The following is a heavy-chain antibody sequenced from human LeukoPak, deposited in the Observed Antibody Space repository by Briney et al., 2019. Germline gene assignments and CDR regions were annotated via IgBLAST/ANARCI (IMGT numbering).Heavy chain of an antibody. CDR2: ISYDGSNK. V-gene: IGHV3-30*18. J-gene: IGHJ3*02. CDR1: GFTFSSYG. Sequence: PGGSLRLSCAASGFTFSSYGMPWVRQAPGKGLEWVAVISYDGSNKYYADSVKGRFTISRDNSKNTLYLQMNSLRAEDTAVYYCAKDLDYGDYGVSLDAFDIWGQGTMVTVSS. D-gene: IGHD4-17*01. CDR3: AKDLDYGDYGVSLDAFDI.